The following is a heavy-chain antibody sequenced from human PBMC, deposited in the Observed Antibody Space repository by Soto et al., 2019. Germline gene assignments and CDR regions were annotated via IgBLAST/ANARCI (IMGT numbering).Heavy chain of an antibody. CDR3: AGSGYSSGRLGEDAFDI. D-gene: IGHD6-19*01. CDR2: IGTAGDT. J-gene: IGHJ3*02. V-gene: IGHV3-13*01. CDR1: GFTFSSYD. Sequence: GGSLRLSCAASGFTFSSYDMHWVRQATGKGLEWVSAIGTAGDTYYPGSVKGRFTISRENAKNSLYLQMNSLRAGDTAVYYCAGSGYSSGRLGEDAFDIWGQGTMVTVSS.